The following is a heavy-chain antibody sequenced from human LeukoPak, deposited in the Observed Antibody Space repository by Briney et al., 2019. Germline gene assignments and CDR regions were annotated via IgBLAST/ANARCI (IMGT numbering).Heavy chain of an antibody. D-gene: IGHD2-21*01. V-gene: IGHV3-7*01. CDR1: GFPFSIYW. CDR3: ARGYYSSFDY. Sequence: GESLTLSCAASGFPFSIYWMSWIRQAPGKGLEWVATINQDGREGYYVDSMKGRFSISKDNARNSLYLHMHSLRAEDTAVYYCARGYYSSFDYWGQGALVTVSS. CDR2: INQDGREG. J-gene: IGHJ4*02.